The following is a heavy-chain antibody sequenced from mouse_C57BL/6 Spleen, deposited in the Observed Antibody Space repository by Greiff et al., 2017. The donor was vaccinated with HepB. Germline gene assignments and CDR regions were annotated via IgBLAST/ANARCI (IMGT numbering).Heavy chain of an antibody. CDR1: GYAFTNYL. V-gene: IGHV1-54*01. J-gene: IGHJ2*01. Sequence: SGAELVRPGTSVKVSCKASGYAFTNYLIEWVKQRPGQGLEWIGVINPGSGGTNYNEKFKGKATLTADKSSSTAYMQLSSLTSEDSAVYFCARSLSTTVVAFDYWGQGTTLTVSS. D-gene: IGHD1-1*01. CDR2: INPGSGGT. CDR3: ARSLSTTVVAFDY.